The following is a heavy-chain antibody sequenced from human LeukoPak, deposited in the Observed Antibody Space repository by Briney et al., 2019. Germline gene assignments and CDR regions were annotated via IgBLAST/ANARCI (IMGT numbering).Heavy chain of an antibody. CDR3: ARGDPKGGDFWSGPHAFDI. CDR2: IYSGGST. J-gene: IGHJ3*02. CDR1: GFTVSSNY. D-gene: IGHD3-3*01. Sequence: GGSLRLSCAASGFTVSSNYMSWVRQAPGKGLEWVSVIYSGGSTYYADSVKGRFTISRDNSKNTLYLQMNSLRAEDTAVYYCARGDPKGGDFWSGPHAFDIWGQGTMVTVSS. V-gene: IGHV3-53*01.